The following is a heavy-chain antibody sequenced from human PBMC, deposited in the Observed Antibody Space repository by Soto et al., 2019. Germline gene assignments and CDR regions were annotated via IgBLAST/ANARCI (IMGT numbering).Heavy chain of an antibody. J-gene: IGHJ4*02. CDR2: IIPILGIA. CDR3: ARDNPGGSGYDLDY. Sequence: SVKVSCKASGGTFSSYTISWVRQAPGQGLEWMGRIIPILGIANYAQKFQGRVTITADKSTSTAYMELSSLRSEDTAVYYCARDNPGGSGYDLDYWGQGNLVTVSS. D-gene: IGHD5-12*01. CDR1: GGTFSSYT. V-gene: IGHV1-69*04.